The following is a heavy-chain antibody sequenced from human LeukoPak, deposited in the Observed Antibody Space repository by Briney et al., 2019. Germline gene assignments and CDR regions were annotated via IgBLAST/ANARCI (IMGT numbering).Heavy chain of an antibody. V-gene: IGHV1-24*01. D-gene: IGHD3-22*01. Sequence: ASVKVSCKVSGYTLTELSIHWVRQAPGKGLEWMGGFDPEDGETIYAQKFQGRVTMTEDTSTDTAYMELSSLISEDTAVYYCATMIVVMNAIDYWGQGTLVTVSS. CDR1: GYTLTELS. CDR2: FDPEDGET. J-gene: IGHJ4*02. CDR3: ATMIVVMNAIDY.